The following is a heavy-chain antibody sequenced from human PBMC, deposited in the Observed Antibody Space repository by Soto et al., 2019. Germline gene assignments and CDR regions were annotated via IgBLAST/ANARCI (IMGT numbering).Heavy chain of an antibody. J-gene: IGHJ6*02. D-gene: IGHD2-2*01. CDR2: IRSKANTYAT. Sequence: GSLRLSCAASGLPFSGSPIHWVRQASGKGLEWVGRIRSKANTYATAYATSVKGRFTISRDDSKNTTYLQMNSLKTEDTAVYFCTRPGFGDFVDPYDYGIDVWGQGTTFTVSS. V-gene: IGHV3-73*01. CDR3: TRPGFGDFVDPYDYGIDV. CDR1: GLPFSGSP.